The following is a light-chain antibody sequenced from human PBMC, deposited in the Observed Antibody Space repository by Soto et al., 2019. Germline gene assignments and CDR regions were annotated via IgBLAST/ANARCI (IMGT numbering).Light chain of an antibody. CDR2: EVS. CDR1: SSDLGGYNY. CDR3: SSNAGSNDLRV. J-gene: IGLJ3*02. Sequence: QSALTQPPSASGSPGQSATISCTGTSSDLGGYNYVSWYQQHPGKAPKLMIYEVSKRPSGVPDRFSGSKSGNTASLTVSGLQTEDEADYYCSSNAGSNDLRVFGGGTKLTVL. V-gene: IGLV2-8*01.